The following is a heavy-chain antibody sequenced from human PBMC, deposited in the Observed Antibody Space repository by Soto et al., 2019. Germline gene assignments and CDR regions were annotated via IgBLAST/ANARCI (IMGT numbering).Heavy chain of an antibody. CDR2: IIPILGIA. CDR3: ANTMVRGGITPYGMTS. Sequence: QVQLVQSGAEVKKPGSSVKVSCKASGGTFSSYTISWVRQAPGPGLEWFGRIIPILGIANYAQKFQGRVTITAEKSSSAAYMELSSLRSEDTAVYYCANTMVRGGITPYGMTSGAKGPRSPSP. D-gene: IGHD3-10*01. V-gene: IGHV1-69*02. J-gene: IGHJ6*02. CDR1: GGTFSSYT.